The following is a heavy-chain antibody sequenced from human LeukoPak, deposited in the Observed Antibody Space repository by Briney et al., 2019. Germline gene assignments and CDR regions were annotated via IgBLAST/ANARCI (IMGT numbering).Heavy chain of an antibody. CDR2: IYPGDSDT. Sequence: ASVKVSCKVSGYTFTNYWIGWVRQMPGKGLEWVGIIYPGDSDTRYSPSFQGQVTISADKSISTAYLQWSGLKASDTAIDFCARLVNFWSGFEDWGQGTLVTVSS. CDR3: ARLVNFWSGFED. J-gene: IGHJ4*02. D-gene: IGHD3-3*01. CDR1: GYTFTNYW. V-gene: IGHV5-51*01.